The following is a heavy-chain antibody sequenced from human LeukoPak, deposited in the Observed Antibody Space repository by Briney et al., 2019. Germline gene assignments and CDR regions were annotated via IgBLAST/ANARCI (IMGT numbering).Heavy chain of an antibody. CDR1: GGSFSGYY. Sequence: PSETLSLTCAVYGGSFSGYYWSWIRLPPGKGLEWIGEINHSGSTNYNPSLKSRVTISVDTSKNQFSLKLSSVTAADTAVYYCARGLAAAGWGDWGQGTLVTVSS. J-gene: IGHJ4*02. CDR2: INHSGST. CDR3: ARGLAAAGWGD. D-gene: IGHD6-13*01. V-gene: IGHV4-34*01.